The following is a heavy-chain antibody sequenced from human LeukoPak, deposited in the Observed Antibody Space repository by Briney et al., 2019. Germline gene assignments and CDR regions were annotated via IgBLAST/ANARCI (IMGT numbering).Heavy chain of an antibody. CDR3: AKDRWLVPSPRFDY. CDR1: GFTFSSYS. V-gene: IGHV3-48*01. Sequence: PGGSLRLSCAASGFTFSSYSMNWVRQAPGKGLEWVSYISSSSSTIYYADSVKGRFTISRDNAKNSLYLQMNSLRAEDTAVYYCAKDRWLVPSPRFDYWGQGTLVTVSS. CDR2: ISSSSSTI. J-gene: IGHJ4*02. D-gene: IGHD6-19*01.